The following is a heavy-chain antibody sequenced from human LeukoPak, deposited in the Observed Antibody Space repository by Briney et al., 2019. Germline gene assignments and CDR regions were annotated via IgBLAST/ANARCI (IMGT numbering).Heavy chain of an antibody. CDR2: IRYDGSDE. CDR1: GFTFSNYG. V-gene: IGHV3-30*02. D-gene: IGHD6-19*01. Sequence: PGGSLRLSCAASGFTFSNYGIHCIRYDGSDEYYAESVKGRFTISRDNSKNTLHLQMNSLRDEDRAVYYCAKSIAVAGLGGGRIFDYWGQGTLVTVSS. J-gene: IGHJ4*02. CDR3: AKSIAVAGLGGGRIFDY.